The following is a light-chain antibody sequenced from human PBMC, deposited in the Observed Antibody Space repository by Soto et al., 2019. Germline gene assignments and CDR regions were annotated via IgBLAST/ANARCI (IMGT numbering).Light chain of an antibody. CDR3: QQSYNTPWT. CDR1: QRINIY. V-gene: IGKV1-39*01. CDR2: AAS. J-gene: IGKJ1*01. Sequence: DIQMSQSPSALSTSIGDRVTITCRASQRINIYLNWYRQKPGKAPKLLIYAASSLQSAVPSRFSGSGSGTEFTLTISSLQPEDFATYHCQQSYNTPWTFGQGTKVAIK.